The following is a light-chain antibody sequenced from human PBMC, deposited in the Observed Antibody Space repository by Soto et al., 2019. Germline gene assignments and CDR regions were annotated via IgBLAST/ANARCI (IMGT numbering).Light chain of an antibody. V-gene: IGKV1-39*01. CDR3: QQSYSPPRT. CDR1: QSISYF. CDR2: AAS. J-gene: IGKJ1*01. Sequence: DIQMTQSPSSLSASVGDRVTITCRASQSISYFLNWYRQKPGQAPELLIYAASSLQSGVPSRFICSESWTEFTRTITSLQPEDFETYYCQQSYSPPRTFGQRTKVEIK.